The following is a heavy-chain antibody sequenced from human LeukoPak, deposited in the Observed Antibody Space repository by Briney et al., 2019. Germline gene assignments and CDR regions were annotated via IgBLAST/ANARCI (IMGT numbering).Heavy chain of an antibody. Sequence: SETLSLTCTVSGGSISSYYWSWIRQPPGKGLEWIGEINHSGSANYNPSLKSRVTISVDTSKNQFSLKLSSVTAADTAVYYCARTGSLWFGENWGQGTLVTVSS. CDR3: ARTGSLWFGEN. CDR2: INHSGSA. J-gene: IGHJ4*02. V-gene: IGHV4-34*01. CDR1: GGSISSYY. D-gene: IGHD3-10*01.